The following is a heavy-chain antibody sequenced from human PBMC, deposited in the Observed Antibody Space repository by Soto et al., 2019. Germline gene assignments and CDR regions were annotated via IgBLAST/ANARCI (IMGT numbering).Heavy chain of an antibody. J-gene: IGHJ6*02. CDR2: IRSKAYGGTT. CDR1: GFTFGDYA. D-gene: IGHD3-22*01. Sequence: GGSLRLSCTASGFTFGDYAMSWFRQAPGKGLEWVGFIRSKAYGGTTEYAASVKGRFTISRDDSKSIAYLQMNSLKTEDTAVYYCTRASSGPYYYYYGMDVWGQGTTVTVSS. V-gene: IGHV3-49*03. CDR3: TRASSGPYYYYYGMDV.